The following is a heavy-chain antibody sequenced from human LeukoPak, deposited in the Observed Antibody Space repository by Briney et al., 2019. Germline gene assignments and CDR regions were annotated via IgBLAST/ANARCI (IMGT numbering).Heavy chain of an antibody. CDR3: ARDHYYDSSGYLY. V-gene: IGHV3-7*01. J-gene: IGHJ4*02. D-gene: IGHD3-22*01. Sequence: GGSLRLSCAASGFTFSSYWMSWVRQAPGKGLEWVANIKQDGSEKYYVDSVKGRFTISRDNAKNSLYLQINSLRAEVTAVYYCARDHYYDSSGYLYWGQGTLVTVSS. CDR1: GFTFSSYW. CDR2: IKQDGSEK.